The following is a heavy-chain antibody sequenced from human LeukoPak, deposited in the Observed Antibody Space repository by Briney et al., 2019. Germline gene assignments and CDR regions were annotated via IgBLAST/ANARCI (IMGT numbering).Heavy chain of an antibody. Sequence: SVKVSCKASGGTFSSYAISWVRQAPGQGLEWMGGIIPIFGTANYAQKFQGRVTITADKSTSTAYMELSSLRSEDTAVYYCARDVTGDGYNRFDPWGQGTLVTVSS. J-gene: IGHJ5*02. CDR3: ARDVTGDGYNRFDP. D-gene: IGHD5-24*01. CDR1: GGTFSSYA. CDR2: IIPIFGTA. V-gene: IGHV1-69*06.